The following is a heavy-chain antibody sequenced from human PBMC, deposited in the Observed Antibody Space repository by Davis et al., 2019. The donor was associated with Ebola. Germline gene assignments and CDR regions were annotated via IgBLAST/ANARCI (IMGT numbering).Heavy chain of an antibody. Sequence: GGSLRLSCAASGFTFSSYAMSWVRQASGKGLEWVGRIRSKANSYATAYVASVKGRFTISRDDSKNTAYLQMNSLKTEDTAVYYCTTTYGDYGNDYWGQGTLVTVSS. J-gene: IGHJ4*02. V-gene: IGHV3-73*01. D-gene: IGHD4-17*01. CDR3: TTTYGDYGNDY. CDR1: GFTFSSYA. CDR2: IRSKANSYAT.